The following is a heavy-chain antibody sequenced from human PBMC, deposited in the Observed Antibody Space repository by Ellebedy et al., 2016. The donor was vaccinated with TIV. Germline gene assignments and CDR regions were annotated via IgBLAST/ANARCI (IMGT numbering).Heavy chain of an antibody. V-gene: IGHV5-51*01. J-gene: IGHJ3*01. CDR2: IYLHDSQA. Sequence: GESLKISXRDSGDKFQTHYIGWVRQVPGKGLEWMGIIYLHDSQATYSPSFEGQVTISADKSTKAAFLQWSSLQASDTAMYFCASPGTIGPQDTFGSWGQGTMVTVSS. CDR3: ASPGTIGPQDTFGS. CDR1: GDKFQTHY. D-gene: IGHD3-16*01.